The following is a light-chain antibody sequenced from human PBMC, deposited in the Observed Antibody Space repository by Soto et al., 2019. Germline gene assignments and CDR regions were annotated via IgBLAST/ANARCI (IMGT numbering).Light chain of an antibody. CDR2: RND. CDR3: AAWDDSLGGWV. J-gene: IGLJ3*02. V-gene: IGLV1-47*01. CDR1: SSTIGSNY. Sequence: QPVLTQPPSASVTPGQRVTISCSGSSSTIGSNYVFWYQHLPGTAPKLLIYRNDQRPSGVPDRFSGSKSGTLAYLAISGLRSEDEADYYCAAWDDSLGGWVFGGGTKLTVL.